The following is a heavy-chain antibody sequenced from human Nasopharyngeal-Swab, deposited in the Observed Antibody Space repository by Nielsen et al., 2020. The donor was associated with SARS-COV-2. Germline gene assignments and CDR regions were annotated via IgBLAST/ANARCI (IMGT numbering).Heavy chain of an antibody. D-gene: IGHD3-16*01. CDR2: VYNSGST. CDR1: GDSVSSGSDY. J-gene: IGHJ3*02. Sequence: SETLSLTFTVSGDSVSSGSDYWTWIRQPPGKGLEWMGYVYNSGSTKYNPSLKSRVTISADTSKNQFSVKLTSVTAADTSVYYCARERGGWDSFDIWGQGTLVTVSS. V-gene: IGHV4-61*01. CDR3: ARERGGWDSFDI.